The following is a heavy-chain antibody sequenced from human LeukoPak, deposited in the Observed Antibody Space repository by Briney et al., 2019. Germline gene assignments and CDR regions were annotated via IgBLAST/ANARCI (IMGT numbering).Heavy chain of an antibody. D-gene: IGHD6-13*01. CDR1: GGSFSGYY. Sequence: PSETLSPTCAVYGGSFSGYYWSWIRQPPGKGLEWIGEINHSGSTNYNPSLKSRVTISVDTSKNQFSLKLSSVTAADTAVYYCARRRRQQLVPGWFDPWGQGTLVTVSS. CDR2: INHSGST. J-gene: IGHJ5*02. CDR3: ARRRRQQLVPGWFDP. V-gene: IGHV4-34*01.